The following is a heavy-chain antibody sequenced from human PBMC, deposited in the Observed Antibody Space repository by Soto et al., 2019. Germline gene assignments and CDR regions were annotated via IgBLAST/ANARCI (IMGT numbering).Heavy chain of an antibody. CDR2: FDPEDGET. D-gene: IGHD2-2*01. J-gene: IGHJ5*02. CDR3: ASRYCSSTSCYSNWFDP. CDR1: GYTFTSYD. V-gene: IGHV1-24*01. Sequence: GASVKVSCTASGYTFTSYDINWVRQATGKGLEWMGGFDPEDGETIYAQKFQGRVTMTEDTSTDTAYMELSSLRSEDTAVYYCASRYCSSTSCYSNWFDPWGQGTLVTVSS.